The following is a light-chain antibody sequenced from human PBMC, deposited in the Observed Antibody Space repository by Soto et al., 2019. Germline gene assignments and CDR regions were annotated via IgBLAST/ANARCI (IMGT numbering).Light chain of an antibody. CDR2: LNSDGSH. CDR3: QTWGTGIVV. V-gene: IGLV4-69*01. CDR1: RGHTSYA. Sequence: QPVLTQSPSASASLGASVRLTCPLSRGHTSYAIAWHQQQPEKGPRYLMKLNSDGSHSKGDGIPDRFSGSSSGAERYLTISSLQSEDEADYYCQTWGTGIVVFGGGTKLTVL. J-gene: IGLJ2*01.